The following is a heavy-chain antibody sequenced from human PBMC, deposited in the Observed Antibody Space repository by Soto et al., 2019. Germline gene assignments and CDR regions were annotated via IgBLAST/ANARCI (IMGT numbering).Heavy chain of an antibody. J-gene: IGHJ4*02. CDR3: ARQLGAGYNIYYFDY. V-gene: IGHV5-51*01. CDR1: GYSFTSYW. D-gene: IGHD3-9*01. Sequence: GESLMISCKGSGYSFTSYWIGWVRQMPGKGLEWMGIIYPGDSDTRYSPSFQGQVTISADKSISTAYLQWSSLKASDTAMYYCARQLGAGYNIYYFDYWGQGTLVTVSS. CDR2: IYPGDSDT.